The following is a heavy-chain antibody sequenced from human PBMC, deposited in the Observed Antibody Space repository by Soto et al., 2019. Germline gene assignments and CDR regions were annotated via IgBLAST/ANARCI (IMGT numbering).Heavy chain of an antibody. V-gene: IGHV3-23*01. CDR3: TKDMYYYDISGYCGSFVADFDY. CDR1: GFTFSSYA. CDR2: IRGSGGST. Sequence: EVQLLESGGGLVQPGGSLRLSCAASGFTFSSYAMSWVRQAPGKGLEWVSAIRGSGGSTYYVDSVKGRFTISRDNSKNTQYLKMNSLRAMDTAVYYCTKDMYYYDISGYCGSFVADFDYWVQGTLVTVSS. D-gene: IGHD3-22*01. J-gene: IGHJ4*02.